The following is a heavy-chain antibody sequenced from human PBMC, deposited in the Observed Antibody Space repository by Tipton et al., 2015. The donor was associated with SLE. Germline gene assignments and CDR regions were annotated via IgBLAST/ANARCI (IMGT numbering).Heavy chain of an antibody. Sequence: LRLSCTVSGGSISTYYFSWIRQPPGKGLEWIGYISYSGRTNYNPSLRSRVTISVDTSRNQFSLNLSSVTAADTAVYYCARANYDFWGGLDNWGQGTLVTVSS. V-gene: IGHV4-59*01. CDR3: ARANYDFWGGLDN. CDR2: ISYSGRT. CDR1: GGSISTYY. D-gene: IGHD3-3*01. J-gene: IGHJ4*02.